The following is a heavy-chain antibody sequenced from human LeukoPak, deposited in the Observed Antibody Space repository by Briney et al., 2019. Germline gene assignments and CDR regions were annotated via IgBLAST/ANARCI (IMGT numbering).Heavy chain of an antibody. J-gene: IGHJ4*02. CDR2: IYSDGST. CDR3: ARDGAPGYGDYAGYFDY. Sequence: GGSLRLSCAASGFTVSSNYMSWVRQAPGKGLEWVSVIYSDGSTYYADSVKGRFTISRDNSKNTLYLQMNSLRAEDTAVYYCARDGAPGYGDYAGYFDYWGQGTPVTVSS. CDR1: GFTVSSNY. D-gene: IGHD4-17*01. V-gene: IGHV3-53*01.